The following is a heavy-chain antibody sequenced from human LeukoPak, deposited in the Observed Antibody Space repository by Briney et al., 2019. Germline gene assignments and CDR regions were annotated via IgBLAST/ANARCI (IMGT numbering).Heavy chain of an antibody. CDR2: ISGSGGST. CDR1: GFTLRRYA. V-gene: IGHV3-23*01. Sequence: GSLRLSCASFGFTLRRYAMRWGRQGSGEGPGWVSGISGSGGSTYYADSVKGRFTISRDNSKNTLYLQMNSLRAEDTAVYYCARGGYGDYGPLDYWGQGTLVTVSS. J-gene: IGHJ4*02. CDR3: ARGGYGDYGPLDY. D-gene: IGHD4-17*01.